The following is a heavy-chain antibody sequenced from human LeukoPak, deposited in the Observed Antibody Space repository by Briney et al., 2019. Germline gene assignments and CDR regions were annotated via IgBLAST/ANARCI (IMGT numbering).Heavy chain of an antibody. Sequence: SETLSLTCTVSGGSISSGGYYWSSIRQHPGKGLEWIGYIYYSGSTYYNPSLKSRVTISVDTSKNQFSLKLSSVTAADTAVYYCAREVGATGVDYWGQGTLVTVSS. CDR3: AREVGATGVDY. CDR2: IYYSGST. V-gene: IGHV4-31*03. J-gene: IGHJ4*02. CDR1: GGSISSGGYY. D-gene: IGHD1-26*01.